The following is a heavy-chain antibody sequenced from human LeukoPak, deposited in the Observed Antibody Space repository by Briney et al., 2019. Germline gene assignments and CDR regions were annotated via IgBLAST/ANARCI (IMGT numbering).Heavy chain of an antibody. CDR1: GGSISSSSYY. V-gene: IGHV4-39*01. CDR2: IYYSGST. D-gene: IGHD6-6*01. CDR3: ARQGWGSSGAFDI. J-gene: IGHJ3*02. Sequence: SQTLSLTCTVPGGSISSSSYYCGWIRQPPGKGLEWIGSIYYSGSTYYNPSLKSRVTISVDTSKNQFSLKLSSVTAADTAVYYCARQGWGSSGAFDIWGQGTMVTVSS.